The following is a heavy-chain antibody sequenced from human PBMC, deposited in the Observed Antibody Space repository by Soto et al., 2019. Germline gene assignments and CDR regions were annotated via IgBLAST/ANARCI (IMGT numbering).Heavy chain of an antibody. CDR2: ISAYNGNT. CDR3: AGDDVPVYCSGGSCHRAFDI. V-gene: IGHV1-18*01. Sequence: QVQLVQSGAEVKKPGASVKVSCKASGYTFTSYGISWVRQAPGQGLEWMGWISAYNGNTNYAQKLQGRVTMTTDTSTSTAYMEMRSLRSDDTAVYYCAGDDVPVYCSGGSCHRAFDIWGQGTMVTVSS. D-gene: IGHD2-15*01. J-gene: IGHJ3*02. CDR1: GYTFTSYG.